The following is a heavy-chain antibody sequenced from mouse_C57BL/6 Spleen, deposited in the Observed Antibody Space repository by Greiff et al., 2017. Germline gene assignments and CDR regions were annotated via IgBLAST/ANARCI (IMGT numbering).Heavy chain of an antibody. J-gene: IGHJ4*01. Sequence: QVQLKQPGAELVRPGSSVKLSCKASGYTFTSYWMHWVKQRPIQGLEWIGNIDPSDSETHYNQKFKDKATLTVDKSSSTAYMQLSSLTSEDSAVYYCARGGITTVVADYAMDYWGQGTSVTVSS. CDR3: ARGGITTVVADYAMDY. CDR1: GYTFTSYW. V-gene: IGHV1-52*01. D-gene: IGHD1-1*01. CDR2: IDPSDSET.